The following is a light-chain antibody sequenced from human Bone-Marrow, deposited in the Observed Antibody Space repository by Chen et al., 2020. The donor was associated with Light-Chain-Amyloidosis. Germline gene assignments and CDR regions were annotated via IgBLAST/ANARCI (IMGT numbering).Light chain of an antibody. J-gene: IGLJ2*01. V-gene: IGLV3-25*03. CDR2: RDT. CDR1: DLPTKY. CDR3: QSADSSGTYEVI. Sequence: SYELTQPPSVSVSPGQTARSTCSGEDLPTKYAYWYQQKQGQAPVLVLHRDTERPSGISERFSGSSSGTTATLTISGVQAEDEADYHCQSADSSGTYEVIFGGGTKLTVL.